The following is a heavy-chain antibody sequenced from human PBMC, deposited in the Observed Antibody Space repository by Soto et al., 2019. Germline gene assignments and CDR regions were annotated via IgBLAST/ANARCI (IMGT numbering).Heavy chain of an antibody. J-gene: IGHJ4*02. D-gene: IGHD1-26*01. CDR1: GGSISSGGYS. CDR3: ARGTGGVDY. V-gene: IGHV4-30-2*01. CDR2: IYHSGST. Sequence: SETLSLTCAVSGGSISSGGYSGSWIRQPPGKGLEWIGYIYHSGSTYYNPSLKSRVTISVDRSKNQFSLKLSSVTAADTAVYYCARGTGGVDYWGQGTLVTVSS.